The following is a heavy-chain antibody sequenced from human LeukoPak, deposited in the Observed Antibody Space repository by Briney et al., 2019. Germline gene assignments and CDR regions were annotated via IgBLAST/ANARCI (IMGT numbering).Heavy chain of an antibody. CDR1: GYTFTGYY. J-gene: IGHJ5*02. Sequence: GASVKVSCKASGYTFTGYYMHWVRQAPGQGLEWMGWINPNSGGTNYAQRFQGRVSMTRDSSISTVYLDVSRLTSDDTAVYYCARSRSSSGTGWFDPWGQGTLVIVSS. V-gene: IGHV1-2*02. CDR2: INPNSGGT. CDR3: ARSRSSSGTGWFDP. D-gene: IGHD6-19*01.